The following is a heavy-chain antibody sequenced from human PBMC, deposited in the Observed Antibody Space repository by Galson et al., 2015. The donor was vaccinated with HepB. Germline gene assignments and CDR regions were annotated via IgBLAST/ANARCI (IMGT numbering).Heavy chain of an antibody. CDR2: IIPILGIA. D-gene: IGHD6-6*01. V-gene: IGHV1-69*04. CDR3: ARVLAARPRTYYYYMDV. CDR1: GGTFSSYA. Sequence: SVKVSCKASGGTFSSYAISWVRQAPGQGLEWMGRIIPILGIANYAQKFQGRVTITADKSTSTAYMELSSLRSEDTAVYYCARVLAARPRTYYYYMDVWGKGTTVTVSS. J-gene: IGHJ6*03.